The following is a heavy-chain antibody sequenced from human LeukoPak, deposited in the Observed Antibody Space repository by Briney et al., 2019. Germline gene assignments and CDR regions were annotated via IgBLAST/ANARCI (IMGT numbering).Heavy chain of an antibody. CDR1: GVSFSGYY. CDR2: INHSGST. CDR3: ARRNDFDI. V-gene: IGHV4-34*01. Sequence: SETLSLTCAAYGVSFSGYYWSWIRQPPGKGLEWIGEINHSGSTNYNPSLKSRVTISVDTSKNQFSLKLSSVTAADTAMYYCARRNDFDIRGPGTMVTVSS. J-gene: IGHJ3*02.